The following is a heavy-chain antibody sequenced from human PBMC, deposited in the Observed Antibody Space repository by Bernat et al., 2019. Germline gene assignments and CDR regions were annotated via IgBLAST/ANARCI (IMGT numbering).Heavy chain of an antibody. J-gene: IGHJ4*02. D-gene: IGHD6-13*01. V-gene: IGHV3-30-3*01. CDR2: ISYDGSNK. CDR1: GFTFSSYA. CDR3: ESTAAGLDY. Sequence: QVQLVESGGGVVQPGRSLRLSCAASGFTFSSYAMHWVRQAPGKGLEWVAVISYDGSNKYYADSVKGRFTISRDNSKNTLYLQMNSLRAEDTAVYYCESTAAGLDYWGQGTLVTVGS.